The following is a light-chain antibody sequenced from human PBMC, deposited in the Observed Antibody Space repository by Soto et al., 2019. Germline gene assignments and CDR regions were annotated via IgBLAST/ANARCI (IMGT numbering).Light chain of an antibody. CDR2: EVS. J-gene: IGLJ1*01. Sequence: QSALTQPASVSGSPGQSITISCTGTSSDVGGYNYVSWYQQHPGKAPKLMIYEVSNRPSGVSSRFSGSKSGNTASLTISGLQAEDEGDYYCSSYTSSSIDYVFGTGTKLTVL. CDR1: SSDVGGYNY. CDR3: SSYTSSSIDYV. V-gene: IGLV2-14*01.